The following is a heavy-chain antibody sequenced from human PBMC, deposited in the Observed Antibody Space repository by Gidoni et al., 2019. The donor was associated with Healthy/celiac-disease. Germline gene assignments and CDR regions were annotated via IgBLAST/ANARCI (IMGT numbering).Heavy chain of an antibody. D-gene: IGHD3-22*01. V-gene: IGHV4-59*01. J-gene: IGHJ4*02. CDR2: IYYSGST. CDR1: GGSISSYY. CDR3: ARVITYYYDSSGYYYVENYFDY. Sequence: QVQLQESGPGLVKPSETLSLTCTVSGGSISSYYWSWIRQPPGKGLEWIGYIYYSGSTNYNPSLKSRVTISVDTSKNQFSLKLSSVTAADTAVYYCARVITYYYDSSGYYYVENYFDYWGQGTLVTVSS.